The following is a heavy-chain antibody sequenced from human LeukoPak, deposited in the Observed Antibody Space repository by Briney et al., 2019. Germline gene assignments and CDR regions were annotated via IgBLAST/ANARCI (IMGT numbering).Heavy chain of an antibody. CDR3: LFALGELKGDDY. CDR1: GFTFSSYT. Sequence: GGSLRLSCAASGFTFSSYTMNWVRQAPGKGLEWVSGISWNSGSIGYADSVKGRFTISRDNAKNSLYLQMNSLRAEDTAVYYCLFALGELKGDDYWGQGTLVTVSS. J-gene: IGHJ4*02. CDR2: ISWNSGSI. V-gene: IGHV3-9*01. D-gene: IGHD3-16*01.